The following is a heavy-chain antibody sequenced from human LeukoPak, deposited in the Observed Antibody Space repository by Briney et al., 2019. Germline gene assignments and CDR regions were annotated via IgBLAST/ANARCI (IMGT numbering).Heavy chain of an antibody. J-gene: IGHJ4*02. Sequence: SETLSLTCTVSGGSTSSSTHYWAWIRQPPGKGLEWIGGIYYIGNNYYNPSLKSRVTISVDTSKNQFSLKLSSVTATDTAVYYCARQDVATSGNYFVYWGEGTLVTVSS. D-gene: IGHD6-13*01. CDR3: ARQDVATSGNYFVY. V-gene: IGHV4-39*01. CDR1: GGSTSSSTHY. CDR2: IYYIGNN.